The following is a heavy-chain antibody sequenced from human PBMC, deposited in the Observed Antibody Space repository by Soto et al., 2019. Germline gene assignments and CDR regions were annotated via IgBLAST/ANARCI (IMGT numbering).Heavy chain of an antibody. CDR2: IYDGGRA. Sequence: SETLSLTCTVSGGSISSYYWTWIRQHPGKTLDVIGYIYDGGRAYFNPSLMLRVTISLDTSKNQFSLKLGSVTAADTAVYYCARGVTLVRGVILTPYFGYWGQGALVAVAS. CDR3: ARGVTLVRGVILTPYFGY. J-gene: IGHJ4*02. D-gene: IGHD3-10*01. CDR1: GGSISSYY. V-gene: IGHV4-59*06.